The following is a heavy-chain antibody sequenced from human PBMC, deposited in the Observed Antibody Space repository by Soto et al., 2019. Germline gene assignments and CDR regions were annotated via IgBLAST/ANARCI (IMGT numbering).Heavy chain of an antibody. CDR2: ISYDGSNK. CDR3: ARDGRWLQLRYYFDY. V-gene: IGHV3-30-3*01. J-gene: IGHJ4*02. CDR1: GFTFSSYA. D-gene: IGHD5-12*01. Sequence: GGSLRLSCAASGFTFSSYAMHWVRQAPGKGLEWVAVISYDGSNKYYADSVKGRFTISRDNSKNTLYLQMNSLRAEDTAVYYCARDGRWLQLRYYFDYWGQGTLVTVSS.